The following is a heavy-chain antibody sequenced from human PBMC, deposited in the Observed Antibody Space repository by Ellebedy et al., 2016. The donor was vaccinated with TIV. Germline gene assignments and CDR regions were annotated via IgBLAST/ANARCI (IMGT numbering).Heavy chain of an antibody. CDR3: ARQPGGTYSFDC. Sequence: PSETLSLTCTVSGGSISGYFWSWIRQSPGKGLEWIAYTHSSGNTDYNPSLKSRVTISVDTSKNQLSLTLSSVTAADTAVYYCARQPGGTYSFDCWGQGTLVTLSS. D-gene: IGHD1-26*01. J-gene: IGHJ4*02. CDR1: GGSISGYF. V-gene: IGHV4-59*08. CDR2: THSSGNT.